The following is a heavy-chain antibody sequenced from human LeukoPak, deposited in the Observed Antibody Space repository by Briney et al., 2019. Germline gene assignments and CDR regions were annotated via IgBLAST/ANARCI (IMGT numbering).Heavy chain of an antibody. CDR2: ISGSGGST. Sequence: GGSLRLSCAASGFTFSSYGMSWVRQAPGKGLEWVSAISGSGGSTYYADSVKGRFTISRDNSKNTLYLQMNSLRAEDTAVYYCAKPMVRGVTYNWFDPWGQGTLVTVSS. V-gene: IGHV3-23*01. J-gene: IGHJ5*02. D-gene: IGHD3-10*01. CDR3: AKPMVRGVTYNWFDP. CDR1: GFTFSSYG.